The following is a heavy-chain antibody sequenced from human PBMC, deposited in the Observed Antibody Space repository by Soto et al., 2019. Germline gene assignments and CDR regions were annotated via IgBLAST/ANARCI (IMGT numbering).Heavy chain of an antibody. CDR3: ARGAYDSSGYSFDY. J-gene: IGHJ4*02. CDR2: IYYSGST. Sequence: QVQLQESGPGLVKPSQTLSLTCTVSGGSISSGGYYWSWIRQHPGKGLEWIGYIYYSGSTYYNPSRKCRVTISVDTSKNHSSLKLSFVTAADTAVYYCARGAYDSSGYSFDYWGQGTLVTVSS. CDR1: GGSISSGGYY. D-gene: IGHD3-22*01. V-gene: IGHV4-31*03.